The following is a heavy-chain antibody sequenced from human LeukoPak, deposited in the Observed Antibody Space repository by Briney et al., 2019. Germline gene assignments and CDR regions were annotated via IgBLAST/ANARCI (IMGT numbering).Heavy chain of an antibody. Sequence: SETLSLTCTVSGGSISSSSYYWGWIRQPPGKGLEWIGSIYYSGSTYYNPSLKSRVTISVDTSKNQFSLKLSSVTAADTAVYYCARARGYYGSGSFWDNWFDPWGQGTLVTVSS. V-gene: IGHV4-39*07. CDR1: GGSISSSSYY. J-gene: IGHJ5*02. CDR3: ARARGYYGSGSFWDNWFDP. D-gene: IGHD3-10*01. CDR2: IYYSGST.